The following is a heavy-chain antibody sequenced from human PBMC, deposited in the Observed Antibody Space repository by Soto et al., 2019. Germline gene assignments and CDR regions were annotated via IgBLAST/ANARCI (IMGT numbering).Heavy chain of an antibody. Sequence: EVQLLESGGGLVQPGGSLRLSCAASGFNFNIYAMSWVRQAPGKGLEWVSTISPGGDSTYFADSVKGRVTISTDNSKNTLSLQMNSMMAEDTATYFWAKTLANPYYYSYMDVWGTGTTVTVSS. J-gene: IGHJ6*03. CDR2: ISPGGDST. CDR1: GFNFNIYA. V-gene: IGHV3-23*01. CDR3: AKTLANPYYYSYMDV.